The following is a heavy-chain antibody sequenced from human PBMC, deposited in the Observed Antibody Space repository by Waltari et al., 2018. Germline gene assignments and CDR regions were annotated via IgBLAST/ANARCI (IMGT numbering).Heavy chain of an antibody. CDR3: ARDSTVTDWFDP. CDR1: GYSISSGYY. CDR2: IYHVGST. V-gene: IGHV4-38-2*02. Sequence: QVQLQESGPGLVKPSETLSLPCTVPGYSISSGYYWGWVRQPPGKGLEWIGSIYHVGSTYYNPSLKSRVTISVDTSKNQFSLKLSSVTAADTAVYYCARDSTVTDWFDPWGQGTLVTVSS. J-gene: IGHJ5*02. D-gene: IGHD4-17*01.